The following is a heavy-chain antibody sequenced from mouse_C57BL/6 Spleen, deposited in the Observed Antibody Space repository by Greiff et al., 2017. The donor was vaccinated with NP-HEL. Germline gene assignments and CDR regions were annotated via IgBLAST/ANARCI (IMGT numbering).Heavy chain of an antibody. V-gene: IGHV1-15*01. J-gene: IGHJ2*01. Sequence: VQGVESGAELVRPGASVTLSCKASGYTFTDYEMHWVKQTPVHGLEWIGAIDPETGGTAYNQKFKGKAILTADKSSSTAYMELRSLTSEDSAVYYCTRRTWVYIDYWGQGTTLTVSS. CDR1: GYTFTDYE. CDR2: IDPETGGT. CDR3: TRRTWVYIDY.